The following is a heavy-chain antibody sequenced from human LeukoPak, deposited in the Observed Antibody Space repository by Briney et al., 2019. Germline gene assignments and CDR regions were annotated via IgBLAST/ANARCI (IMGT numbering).Heavy chain of an antibody. CDR2: ISAYNGNT. D-gene: IGHD1-26*01. Sequence: ASVKVSCKASGYTFTSYGISWVRQAPGQGLQWVGWISAYNGNTKYAQSLQGRGTMTTDTPTSTAYMELRSLRSDDTAVYYCARSLSVGAPYYFDSWGQGTLVTVSS. CDR1: GYTFTSYG. V-gene: IGHV1-18*01. J-gene: IGHJ4*02. CDR3: ARSLSVGAPYYFDS.